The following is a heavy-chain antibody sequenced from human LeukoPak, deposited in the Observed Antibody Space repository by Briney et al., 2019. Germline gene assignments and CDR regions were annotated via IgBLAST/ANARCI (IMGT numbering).Heavy chain of an antibody. D-gene: IGHD6-19*01. Sequence: PSETLSLTCTVSGGSISSSSYHWGWIRQPPGKGLEWIGSIYYSGSTYYNASLKSRGTISVDTSKNQFSLKLNSVTAADTAVYFCARQVVAVAGTGYFDYWGQGTLVTVSS. V-gene: IGHV4-39*01. CDR2: IYYSGST. CDR3: ARQVVAVAGTGYFDY. J-gene: IGHJ4*02. CDR1: GGSISSSSYH.